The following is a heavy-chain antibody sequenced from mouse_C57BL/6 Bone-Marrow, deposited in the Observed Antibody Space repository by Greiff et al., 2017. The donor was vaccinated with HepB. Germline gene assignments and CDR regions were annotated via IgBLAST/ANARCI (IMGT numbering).Heavy chain of an antibody. CDR3: ARVSFYYSNPYYAMDY. J-gene: IGHJ4*01. CDR1: GYSITSGYY. D-gene: IGHD2-5*01. V-gene: IGHV3-6*01. Sequence: EVQLQQSGPGLVKPSQSLSLTCSVTGYSITSGYYWNWIRQFPGNKLEWMGYISYDGSNNYNPSLKNRISITRDTSKNQFFLKLNSVTTEDTATYYCARVSFYYSNPYYAMDYWGQGTSVTVSS. CDR2: ISYDGSN.